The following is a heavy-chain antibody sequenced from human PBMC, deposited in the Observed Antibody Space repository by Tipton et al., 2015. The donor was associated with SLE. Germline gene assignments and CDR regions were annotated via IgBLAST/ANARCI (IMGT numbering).Heavy chain of an antibody. Sequence: TLSLTCTVSGYSISSGFYWGWIRQPPGKGLEWIGEINHGGSTNYNPSLKSRVTISVDTSKNQFSLKLSSVTAADTAVYYCASYGAKSFDYWGQGTLVTVSS. V-gene: IGHV4-38-2*02. CDR3: ASYGAKSFDY. D-gene: IGHD4/OR15-4a*01. CDR2: INHGGST. J-gene: IGHJ4*02. CDR1: GYSISSGFY.